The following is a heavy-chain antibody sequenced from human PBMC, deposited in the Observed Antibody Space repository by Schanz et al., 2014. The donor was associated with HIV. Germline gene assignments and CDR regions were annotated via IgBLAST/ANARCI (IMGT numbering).Heavy chain of an antibody. Sequence: QEQLHQWGAGVLKPSETLSLTCAVQDGSFSAVSGGSFSAFHWTWIRQPPGKGLEWIGEINQSGSTNYSPSLKSRVTISLDTPKKQFSRMLSSVTAADTAVYFCARGRRSSSWSPATSHFDYWGQGTLVTVSS. CDR1: GGSFSAFH. V-gene: IGHV4-34*01. CDR3: ARGRRSSSWSPATSHFDY. CDR2: INQSGST. J-gene: IGHJ4*02. D-gene: IGHD6-13*01.